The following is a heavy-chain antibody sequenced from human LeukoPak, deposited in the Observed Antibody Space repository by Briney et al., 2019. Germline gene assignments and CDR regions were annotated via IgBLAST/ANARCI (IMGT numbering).Heavy chain of an antibody. D-gene: IGHD3-22*01. J-gene: IGHJ4*02. CDR2: ISAYNGNT. CDR1: GYTFTSYG. Sequence: HRASVKVSCKASGYTFTSYGISWVRQAPGQGLEWMGCISAYNGNTNYAQKLQGRVTMTTDTSTSTAYMELRSLRSDDTAVYYCARDTRDYYDSSGYYNYWGQGTLVTVSS. CDR3: ARDTRDYYDSSGYYNY. V-gene: IGHV1-18*01.